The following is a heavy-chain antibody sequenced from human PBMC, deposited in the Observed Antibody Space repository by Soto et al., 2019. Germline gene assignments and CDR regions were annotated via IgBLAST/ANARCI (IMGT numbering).Heavy chain of an antibody. V-gene: IGHV3-30*18. CDR2: ISYDGSNK. D-gene: IGHD2-21*02. CDR3: AKDSTRLLSPGFDI. J-gene: IGHJ3*02. Sequence: PGGSLRLSCAASGFTFSSYGMHWVRQAPGKGLEWVAVISYDGSNKYYADSVKGRFTISRDNSKNTLYLQMNSLRAEDTAVYYCAKDSTRLLSPGFDIWGQGTMVTVSS. CDR1: GFTFSSYG.